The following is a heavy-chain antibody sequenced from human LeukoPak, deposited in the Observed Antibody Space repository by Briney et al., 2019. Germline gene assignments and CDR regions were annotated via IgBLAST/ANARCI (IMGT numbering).Heavy chain of an antibody. Sequence: SETLYLTCTVSGGSISSSRYYWGWIRKPPGKGLVWIGSLYYYGVPYDNPSLKSRVTISVDTSKNQFSLKLSSVTAADTAVYYCATYYCDYVLPYYYYGRDVWGQGTTVTVSS. CDR3: ATYYCDYVLPYYYYGRDV. CDR1: GGSISSSRYY. J-gene: IGHJ6*02. D-gene: IGHD4-17*01. V-gene: IGHV4-39*07. CDR2: LYYYGVP.